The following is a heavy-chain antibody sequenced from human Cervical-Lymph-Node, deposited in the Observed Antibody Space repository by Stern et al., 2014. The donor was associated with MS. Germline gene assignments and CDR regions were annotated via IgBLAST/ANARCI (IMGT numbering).Heavy chain of an antibody. CDR2: ISAYKGNT. D-gene: IGHD2-2*02. Sequence: QVQLVESGAEVKKPGASVKVSCKASGYTFTSYGISWVRQAPGQGLEWMGWISAYKGNTNYAQKLQGRVTMTTDTSTSTAYMELRSLRSDDTAVYYCARDIVVVPTAIRWEGNWFDPWGQGTLVTVSS. J-gene: IGHJ5*02. V-gene: IGHV1-18*01. CDR3: ARDIVVVPTAIRWEGNWFDP. CDR1: GYTFTSYG.